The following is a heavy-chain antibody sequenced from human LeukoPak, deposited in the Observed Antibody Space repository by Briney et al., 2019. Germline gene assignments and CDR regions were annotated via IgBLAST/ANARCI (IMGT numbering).Heavy chain of an antibody. CDR2: IFYSGRT. CDR3: GYTAMTWYYYMDV. J-gene: IGHJ6*03. Sequence: SETLSLTCTVSGGSMSSYYWSWIRQPPGKGLEWIGYIFYSGRTSYNPSLKSRLTISVDTSKNHFSLTLSSVTAADTAVYYCGYTAMTWYYYMDVWGKGTTVTVSS. D-gene: IGHD5-18*01. V-gene: IGHV4-59*01. CDR1: GGSMSSYY.